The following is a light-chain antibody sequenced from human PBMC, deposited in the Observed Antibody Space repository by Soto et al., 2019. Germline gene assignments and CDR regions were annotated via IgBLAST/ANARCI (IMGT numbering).Light chain of an antibody. CDR1: SSDIGAYNY. CDR2: DVN. Sequence: QSVLTQPASVSGSPGQSITISCTGTSSDIGAYNYVSWYQQHPGKAPKLLIYDVNYRPSGVSNRLSGSKSGNTASLTISGLQAEDEADYYCSSYAISSAYVFGTGTNHRP. CDR3: SSYAISSAYV. J-gene: IGLJ1*01. V-gene: IGLV2-14*01.